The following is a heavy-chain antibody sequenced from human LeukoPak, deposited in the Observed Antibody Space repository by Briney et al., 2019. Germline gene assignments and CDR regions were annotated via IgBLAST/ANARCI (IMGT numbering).Heavy chain of an antibody. CDR2: IIPIFGTA. CDR3: ARDSRYSSGWYEP. D-gene: IGHD6-19*01. CDR1: GGTFSSYA. Sequence: SVKVSCKASGGTFSSYAISWVRQAPGQGLEWMGGIIPIFGTANYAQKFQGRVTITADESTSTVYMELSSLRSEDTAVYYCARDSRYSSGWYEPWGQGTLVTVSS. V-gene: IGHV1-69*13. J-gene: IGHJ5*02.